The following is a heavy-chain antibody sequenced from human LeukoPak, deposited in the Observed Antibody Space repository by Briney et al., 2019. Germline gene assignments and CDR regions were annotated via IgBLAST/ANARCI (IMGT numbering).Heavy chain of an antibody. CDR1: GDSVSSNSAA. CDR2: TYYRSKWYN. D-gene: IGHD6-13*01. V-gene: IGHV6-1*01. CDR3: ARLGYSSSWTHFDY. J-gene: IGHJ4*02. Sequence: SQTLSLTCAISGDSVSSNSAAWNWIRQSPSRGLEWLGRTYYRSKWYNDYAVSVKSRITISPDTSKNQFSLQLNSVTPEDTAVYYCARLGYSSSWTHFDYWGQGTLVTVSS.